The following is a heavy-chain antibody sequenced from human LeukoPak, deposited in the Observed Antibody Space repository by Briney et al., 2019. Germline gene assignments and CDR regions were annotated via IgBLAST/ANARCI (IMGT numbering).Heavy chain of an antibody. CDR1: GYTFTSYA. J-gene: IGHJ5*02. CDR2: INTNTGNP. D-gene: IGHD6-19*01. V-gene: IGHV7-4-1*02. CDR3: ARGYWSGIAVAGTPGWFDP. Sequence: EASVKVSCKASGYTFTSYAMNWVRQAPGQGLEWMGWINTNTGNPTYAQGFTGRFVFSLDTSVSTAYLQISSLKAEDTAVYYCARGYWSGIAVAGTPGWFDPWGQGTLVTVSS.